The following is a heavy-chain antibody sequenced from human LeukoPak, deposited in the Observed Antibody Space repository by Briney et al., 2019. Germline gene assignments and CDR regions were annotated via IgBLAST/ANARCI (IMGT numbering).Heavy chain of an antibody. Sequence: GGSLRLSCAASGFTFSNSWMSWVRQAPGKGLEWVSAISGSGGNTYYADSVKGRFTISRDNSKNTLYLQMNSLRAEDTAVYYCARTIRAYAEYFQHWGQGTLVTVSS. V-gene: IGHV3-23*01. J-gene: IGHJ1*01. D-gene: IGHD5-24*01. CDR2: ISGSGGNT. CDR3: ARTIRAYAEYFQH. CDR1: GFTFSNSW.